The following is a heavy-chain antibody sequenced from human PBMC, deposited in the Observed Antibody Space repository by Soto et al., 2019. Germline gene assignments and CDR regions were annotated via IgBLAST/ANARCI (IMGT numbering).Heavy chain of an antibody. V-gene: IGHV4-59*11. J-gene: IGHJ5*02. CDR3: ARSSVYYYRHLFEL. Sequence: SETLSLPCTVSGGSISSHYCRWIRQPPGKGLEWIGYIYYSGSTNYNPSLKSRVTISVDTSKNQFSLKLSSVTAADTAVYYCARSSVYYYRHLFELLVKGTLVTGTS. CDR2: IYYSGST. D-gene: IGHD3-22*01. CDR1: GGSISSHY.